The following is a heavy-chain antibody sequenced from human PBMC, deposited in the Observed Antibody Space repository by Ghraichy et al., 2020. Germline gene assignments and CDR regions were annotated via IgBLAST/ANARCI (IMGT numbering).Heavy chain of an antibody. CDR3: ARDPLYCSTSSCKTFDV. D-gene: IGHD2-2*01. CDR1: GFTFKNYE. V-gene: IGHV3-48*03. CDR2: MSSGGDNI. Sequence: GGSLRLSCAASGFTFKNYEMNWVRQAPGQGLEWVSYMSSGGDNIYYTESVKGRFTISRDNAKNSLYLQMNGLRAEDTAVYYLARDPLYCSTSSCKTFDVWGQGTMVTVSS. J-gene: IGHJ3*01.